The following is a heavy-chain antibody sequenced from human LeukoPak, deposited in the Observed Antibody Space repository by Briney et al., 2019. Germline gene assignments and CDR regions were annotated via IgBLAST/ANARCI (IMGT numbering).Heavy chain of an antibody. CDR1: GFRFSSYA. D-gene: IGHD6-19*01. CDR3: AKGARSGPYDYYAMDV. Sequence: GGSLRLSCAASGFRFSSYAMSWVRQAPGKGLEWVSAISGSGGSTYYADSVKGRFTISRDNYKNTLYLQMTSLRAEDTAVYYCAKGARSGPYDYYAMDVWGQGTTVTVSS. J-gene: IGHJ6*02. V-gene: IGHV3-23*01. CDR2: ISGSGGST.